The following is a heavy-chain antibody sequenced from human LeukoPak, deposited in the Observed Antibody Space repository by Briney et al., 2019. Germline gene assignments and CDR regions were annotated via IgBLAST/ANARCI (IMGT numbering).Heavy chain of an antibody. CDR1: GSTFSSYW. V-gene: IGHV3-7*01. Sequence: PGGSLRLTCAASGSTFSSYWISWVRQAPGKGLEWMANIKQDGSAKYYVDSVKGRFTISRDNAKNSLYLQMNSLRAEDTAVYYCARALTMIVVAFDYWGQGTLVTVSS. D-gene: IGHD3-22*01. J-gene: IGHJ4*02. CDR2: IKQDGSAK. CDR3: ARALTMIVVAFDY.